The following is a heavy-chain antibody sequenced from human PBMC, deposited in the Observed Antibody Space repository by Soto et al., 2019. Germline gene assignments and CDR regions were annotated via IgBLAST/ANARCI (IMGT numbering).Heavy chain of an antibody. CDR3: VHHGGVPYYHDF. CDR2: IFYSGST. CDR1: GGSLSSSSW. J-gene: IGHJ4*02. Sequence: LSLTCAVSGGSLSSSSWWSWVRQPPGKTLEWLGEIFYSGSTKYNPSLNSRVTISADQSKNDFSLRLSSVTAADTAVYYCVHHGGVPYYHDFWGQGMLVTVSS. D-gene: IGHD2-8*01. V-gene: IGHV4-4*02.